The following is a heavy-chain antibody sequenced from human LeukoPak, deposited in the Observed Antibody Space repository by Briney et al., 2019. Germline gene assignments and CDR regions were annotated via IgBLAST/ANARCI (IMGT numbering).Heavy chain of an antibody. CDR1: GASISGHY. D-gene: IGHD2-21*01. CDR2: IHTSGSP. Sequence: SETLSLTCNVSGASISGHYWSWIRHPAGKSLEWIGRIHTSGSPIYNPSLSSRVTMSVDTSKGQFSLTMNSLTAADSAIYYCARQRLDGDILGFDWWGQGTLVTVSS. J-gene: IGHJ4*01. V-gene: IGHV4-4*07. CDR3: ARQRLDGDILGFDW.